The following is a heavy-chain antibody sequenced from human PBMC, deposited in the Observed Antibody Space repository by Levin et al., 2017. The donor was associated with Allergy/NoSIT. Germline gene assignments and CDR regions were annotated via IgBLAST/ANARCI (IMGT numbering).Heavy chain of an antibody. V-gene: IGHV4-59*01. Sequence: PSETLSLTCTVSGGSISSYYWSWIRQPPGKGLEWIGYIYYSGSTNYNPSLKSRVTISVDTSKNQFSLKLSSVTAADTAVYYCASQAGSISWFDPWGQGTLVTVSS. CDR2: IYYSGST. CDR1: GGSISSYY. CDR3: ASQAGSISWFDP. D-gene: IGHD6-13*01. J-gene: IGHJ5*02.